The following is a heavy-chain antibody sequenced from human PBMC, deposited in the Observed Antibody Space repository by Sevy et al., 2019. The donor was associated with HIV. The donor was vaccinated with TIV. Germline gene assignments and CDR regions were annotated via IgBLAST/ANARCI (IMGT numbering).Heavy chain of an antibody. D-gene: IGHD3-22*01. J-gene: IGHJ4*02. V-gene: IGHV3-21*01. CDR3: ASGSLDSTGYPFDY. Sequence: GGSLRLSCAASGFTFSIYTMNWVRQAPGKGLEWVSSISSSSTYIYYADPVRGRFTISSDNAKNSLYLQMHSLRAEDTAVYYCASGSLDSTGYPFDYWGQGTLVTVSS. CDR1: GFTFSIYT. CDR2: ISSSSTYI.